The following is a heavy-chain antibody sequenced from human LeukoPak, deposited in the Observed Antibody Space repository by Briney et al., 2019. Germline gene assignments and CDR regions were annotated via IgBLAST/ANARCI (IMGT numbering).Heavy chain of an antibody. J-gene: IGHJ4*02. CDR1: GFTFSSYE. Sequence: GGSLRLSCAASGFTFSSYEMNWVRQAPGKGLEWVSYISSSGSTIYYADSVKGRFTISRDDSKNTLYLQMKSLRAEDTAVYTCAKEWHSSSWLDCWGEGTLVTV. D-gene: IGHD6-13*01. CDR2: ISSSGSTI. CDR3: AKEWHSSSWLDC. V-gene: IGHV3-48*03.